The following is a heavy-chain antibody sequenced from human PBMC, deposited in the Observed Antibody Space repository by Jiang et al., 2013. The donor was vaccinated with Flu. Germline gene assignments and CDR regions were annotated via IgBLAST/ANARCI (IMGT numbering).Heavy chain of an antibody. CDR2: LWYDGSNK. J-gene: IGHJ6*02. CDR1: GFNFSSYG. Sequence: VQLVESGGGVVQPGRSLRLSCAASGFNFSSYGMHWVRQAPGKGLEWVAVLWYDGSNKNYADSVKGRFTISRDISKNTLYLQMHSLRAEDTAVYFCARDLSYYDRSGFSPTYSYGMDVWGQGTTVTVSS. CDR3: ARDLSYYDRSGFSPTYSYGMDV. D-gene: IGHD3-22*01. V-gene: IGHV3-33*01.